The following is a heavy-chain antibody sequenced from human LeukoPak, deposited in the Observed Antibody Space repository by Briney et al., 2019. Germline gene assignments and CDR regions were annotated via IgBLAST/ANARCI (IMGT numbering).Heavy chain of an antibody. CDR3: AREEDNTASTIFDY. CDR2: IKQDGSEK. CDR1: GFTFSSYW. Sequence: PGGSLRLSCAASGFTFSSYWMSWVRQAPGKGLEWVANIKQDGSEKYYVDSVKGRFTTSRDNAKNSLYLQMNSLRAEDTAVYYCAREEDNTASTIFDYWGQGTLVTVSS. D-gene: IGHD5-18*01. J-gene: IGHJ4*02. V-gene: IGHV3-7*01.